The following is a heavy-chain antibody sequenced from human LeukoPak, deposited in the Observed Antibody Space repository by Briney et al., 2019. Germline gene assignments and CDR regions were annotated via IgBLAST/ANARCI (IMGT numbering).Heavy chain of an antibody. Sequence: GGSLRLSCAASGFTFSSYAMSWVRQAPGKGLEWVSAIGGSGGSTYYADSVKGRFTISRDNSKNTLYLQMNSLRAEDTAVYYCANLLGAYSSGWYNYYGMDVWGQGTTVTVSS. CDR2: IGGSGGST. CDR1: GFTFSSYA. V-gene: IGHV3-23*01. J-gene: IGHJ6*02. D-gene: IGHD6-19*01. CDR3: ANLLGAYSSGWYNYYGMDV.